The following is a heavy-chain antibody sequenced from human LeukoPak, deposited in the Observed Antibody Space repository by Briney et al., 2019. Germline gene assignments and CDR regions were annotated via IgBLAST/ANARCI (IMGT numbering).Heavy chain of an antibody. D-gene: IGHD6-6*01. Sequence: SETLSLTCTVSGGSISSYYWSWIRQPPGKGLERIGYVYYSGSTDYNPSLKSRLTISVDNSMNQFSLKLSSVTAADTAVYYCARGEIEYSSSEGWFDPWGQGTLVTVSS. CDR2: VYYSGST. CDR3: ARGEIEYSSSEGWFDP. CDR1: GGSISSYY. V-gene: IGHV4-59*01. J-gene: IGHJ5*02.